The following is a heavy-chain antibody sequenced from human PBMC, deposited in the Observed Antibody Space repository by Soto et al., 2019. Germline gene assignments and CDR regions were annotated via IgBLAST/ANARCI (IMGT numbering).Heavy chain of an antibody. CDR3: ARDRDYGDYWGMDV. CDR1: GFTFSSYA. D-gene: IGHD4-17*01. Sequence: GSMRLSCAASGFTFSSYARHWVRQAPGKGLEWVAVISYDGSNKYYADSVKGRFTISRDNSKNTLYLQMNSLRAEDTAVYYCARDRDYGDYWGMDVWGQGTTVTVSS. CDR2: ISYDGSNK. J-gene: IGHJ6*02. V-gene: IGHV3-30-3*01.